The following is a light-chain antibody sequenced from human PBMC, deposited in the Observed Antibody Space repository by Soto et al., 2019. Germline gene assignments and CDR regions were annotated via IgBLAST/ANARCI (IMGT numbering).Light chain of an antibody. Sequence: DIQMTQSPSSLSASVGDRVTITCRASQTTYTYLNWYQQKPWKAPKLLIYAASSLQSGVPSRFSGSGPGTDFTLTISSLQPEDVATYYCQQSSSTPRTFGQGTKVDIK. J-gene: IGKJ1*01. CDR2: AAS. V-gene: IGKV1-39*01. CDR1: QTTYTY. CDR3: QQSSSTPRT.